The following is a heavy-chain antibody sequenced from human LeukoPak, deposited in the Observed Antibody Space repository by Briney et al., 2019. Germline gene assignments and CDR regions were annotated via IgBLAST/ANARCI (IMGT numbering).Heavy chain of an antibody. CDR2: IDEIGRT. J-gene: IGHJ6*01. CDR3: ARPAYCSVTTCTGAMDV. Sequence: SETLSLTCAVYGDSFSHYYWNWIRQSPETGLEWIGEIDEIGRTKYNPSLKSRVTISVDRSKNQFSLKLTSVTAADTAVYFRARPAYCSVTTCTGAMDVWGQGTTVTVSS. D-gene: IGHD2-15*01. V-gene: IGHV4-34*01. CDR1: GDSFSHYY.